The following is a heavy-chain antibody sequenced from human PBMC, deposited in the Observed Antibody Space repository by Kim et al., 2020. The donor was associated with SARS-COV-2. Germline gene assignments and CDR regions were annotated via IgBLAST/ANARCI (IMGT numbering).Heavy chain of an antibody. CDR3: AGRRLGPPSSPEYGMDV. CDR2: IYPGDSDT. Sequence: GESLKISCKGSGYSFTSYWIGWVRQMPGKGLEWMGIIYPGDSDTRYSPSFQGQVTISADKSISTAYLQWSSLKASDTAMYYCAGRRLGPPSSPEYGMDVWGQGTTVTVSS. D-gene: IGHD3-9*01. J-gene: IGHJ6*02. CDR1: GYSFTSYW. V-gene: IGHV5-51*01.